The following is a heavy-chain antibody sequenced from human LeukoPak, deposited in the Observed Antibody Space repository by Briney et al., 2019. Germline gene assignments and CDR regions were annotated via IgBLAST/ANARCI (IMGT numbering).Heavy chain of an antibody. CDR2: IYYSGST. Sequence: SETLSLTCTVSGGSISSYYWSWIRQPPGKGLEWIGYIYYSGSTNYNPSLKSRVTISVDTSKNQFSLKLSSVTAADTAVYYCARGPYYDSSGWLVFDYWGQGTLVTVSS. V-gene: IGHV4-59*12. CDR3: ARGPYYDSSGWLVFDY. J-gene: IGHJ4*02. CDR1: GGSISSYY. D-gene: IGHD3-22*01.